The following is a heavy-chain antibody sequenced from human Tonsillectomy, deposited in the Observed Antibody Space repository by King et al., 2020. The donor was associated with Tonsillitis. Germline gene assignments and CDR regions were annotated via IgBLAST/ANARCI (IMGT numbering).Heavy chain of an antibody. J-gene: IGHJ6*02. D-gene: IGHD3-10*01. Sequence: VQLQQWGAGLLKPSQTLSLTCAVYGGSFNNYLWSWIRQPPGKGVEWIGEEDQTGISNYNSSFKSLLTISLDASRNQFSLRLSAVTAADTAVYYCARGDIRGLIGTRVLDVWGQGTTVTVSS. CDR2: EDQTGIS. CDR1: GGSFNNYL. V-gene: IGHV4-34*01. CDR3: ARGDIRGLIGTRVLDV.